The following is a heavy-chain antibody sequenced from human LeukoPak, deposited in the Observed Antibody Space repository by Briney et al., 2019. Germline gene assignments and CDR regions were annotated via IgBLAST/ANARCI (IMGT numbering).Heavy chain of an antibody. D-gene: IGHD3-16*02. CDR1: GFTFSGSA. CDR3: ARDMQLST. CDR2: INYSGANS. Sequence: GGSLRLSCAASGFTFSGSAVSGVRQAPGEGLEWVSFINYSGANSYYTDSVRGRFTISRDNSKDTLFLQMNSLRAEDTAIYYFARDMQLSTWGLGTMVTVSS. V-gene: IGHV3-23*01. J-gene: IGHJ3*01.